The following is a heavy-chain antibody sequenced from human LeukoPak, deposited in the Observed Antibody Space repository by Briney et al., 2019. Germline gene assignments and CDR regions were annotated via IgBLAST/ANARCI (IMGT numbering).Heavy chain of an antibody. CDR2: INHRGST. CDR3: ARGGTPGRYFDWLFPKGYFDY. D-gene: IGHD3-9*01. Sequence: SETLSLTXAVYGGSFSGYYWSWIRQPPGKGLEGIGEINHRGSTNSNPSLKSRVTISVDKSKNQFSLKLSPVTAADTAVYYCARGGTPGRYFDWLFPKGYFDYWGQGTLVTVSS. V-gene: IGHV4-34*01. CDR1: GGSFSGYY. J-gene: IGHJ4*02.